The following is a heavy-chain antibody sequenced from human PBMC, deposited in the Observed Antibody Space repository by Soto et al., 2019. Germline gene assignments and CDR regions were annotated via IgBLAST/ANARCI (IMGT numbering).Heavy chain of an antibody. Sequence: SETLSLTCAVSGFFISSGNYWGWIRKPPGKGLGWIGSIFHGGNTYYNPSLKSRVTISVDMSKNQFSLKLNSVTAADTAVYYCARARWYDAFDVWGRGTVGTVSS. CDR3: ARARWYDAFDV. CDR1: GFFISSGNY. CDR2: IFHGGNT. D-gene: IGHD2-15*01. V-gene: IGHV4-38-2*01. J-gene: IGHJ3*01.